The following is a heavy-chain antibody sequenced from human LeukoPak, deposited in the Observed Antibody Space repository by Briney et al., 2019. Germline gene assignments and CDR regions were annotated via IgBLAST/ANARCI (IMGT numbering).Heavy chain of an antibody. CDR3: ARDKIGGSMAGSNFDY. CDR2: ISSSGSTI. V-gene: IGHV3-48*03. J-gene: IGHJ4*02. CDR1: EFTFSSYA. D-gene: IGHD6-19*01. Sequence: GGSLRLSCAASEFTFSSYAMHWVRQAPGKGLEWVSYISSSGSTIYYADSVKGRFTISSDNAKNSLYLQMNSLRAEDTAVYYCARDKIGGSMAGSNFDYWGQGTLVTVSS.